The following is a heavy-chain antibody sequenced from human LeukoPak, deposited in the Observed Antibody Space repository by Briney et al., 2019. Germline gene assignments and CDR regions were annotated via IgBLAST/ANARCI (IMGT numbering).Heavy chain of an antibody. V-gene: IGHV4-61*05. CDR2: SNDSGGT. J-gene: IGHJ6*03. CDR1: GDSFSSVTDY. CDR3: ARLSVIVGAALEYYYYYMDV. D-gene: IGHD1-26*01. Sequence: SETLSLTCTVSGDSFSSVTDYWAWIRQPPGKRLEWVGESNDSGGTNYNPSLKSRVTISADKSKNQVSLKLTSVTAADTAVYYCARLSVIVGAALEYYYYYMDVWGQGTTVTVSS.